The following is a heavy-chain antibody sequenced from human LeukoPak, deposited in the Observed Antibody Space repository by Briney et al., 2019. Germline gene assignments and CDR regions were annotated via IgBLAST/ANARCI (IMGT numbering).Heavy chain of an antibody. V-gene: IGHV3-66*01. Sequence: GGSLRLSCAASGFTVSDNYMSWVRQAPGKGLEWVSVIYSGGGTYYAASVKGRFTISRDSSKNTLYLQLNSPRAEDTAVYYCARGGYSSSWYYFDYWGQGTLVTVSS. D-gene: IGHD6-13*01. CDR1: GFTVSDNY. J-gene: IGHJ4*02. CDR2: IYSGGGT. CDR3: ARGGYSSSWYYFDY.